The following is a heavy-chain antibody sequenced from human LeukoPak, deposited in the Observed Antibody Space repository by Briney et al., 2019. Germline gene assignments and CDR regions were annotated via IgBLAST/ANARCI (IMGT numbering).Heavy chain of an antibody. CDR3: AISQGSYYDTSGYLGGDY. D-gene: IGHD3-22*01. CDR2: ISAYSGNT. Sequence: GASAKVSCKASGYTFTNYGIFWVRQAPGQGLEWMGWISAYSGNTNYAQKLQGRVTMTTETSTSTAYMELESLRSDDTAVYYCAISQGSYYDTSGYLGGDYWGQGTLVTVS. CDR1: GYTFTNYG. V-gene: IGHV1-18*01. J-gene: IGHJ4*02.